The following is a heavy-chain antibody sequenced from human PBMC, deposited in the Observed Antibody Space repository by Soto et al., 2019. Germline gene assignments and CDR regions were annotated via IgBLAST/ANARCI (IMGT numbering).Heavy chain of an antibody. J-gene: IGHJ4*02. V-gene: IGHV4-4*07. Sequence: QVQLQESGPGLVNPSETLSLTCTVSGASLSSYFWSWIRQPAGKGLEWNVRIYRSGTTKYNPSLQSRVTMSIDKSNNQFFLKLNSVTAADTAVYYCARDYVEVSVPGGSYWGQGTLVTVSS. CDR2: IYRSGTT. CDR3: ARDYVEVSVPGGSY. D-gene: IGHD3-10*02. CDR1: GASLSSYF.